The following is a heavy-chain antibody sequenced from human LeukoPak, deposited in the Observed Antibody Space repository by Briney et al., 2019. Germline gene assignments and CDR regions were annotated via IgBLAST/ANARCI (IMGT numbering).Heavy chain of an antibody. D-gene: IGHD6-25*01. CDR3: ARSSGTGTFSY. CDR1: GDSISRSTYY. V-gene: IGHV4-39*02. CDR2: VYYGRSP. J-gene: IGHJ4*02. Sequence: PSETLSLTCTVSGDSISRSTYYWAWIRQPPGKGLEWIGSVYYGRSPYFNPSLESRATISVDTSKNHFSLKMSSVTAADTAVYYCARSSGTGTFSYWGQGNLVTVSS.